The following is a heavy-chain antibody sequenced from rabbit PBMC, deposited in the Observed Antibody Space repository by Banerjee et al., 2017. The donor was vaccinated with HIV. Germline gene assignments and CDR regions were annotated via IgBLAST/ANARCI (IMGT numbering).Heavy chain of an antibody. CDR3: ARDLAGVTGWNFNL. Sequence: QEQLVESGGGLVQPEGSLTLTCTASGFSFSSSYWICWVRQAPGKGLEWIGITYNGDGSTYYASWAKGRFTISKTSSTTVTLQMTSLTAADTATYFCARDLAGVTGWNFNLWGPGTLVTVS. V-gene: IGHV1S45*01. CDR1: GFSFSSSYW. J-gene: IGHJ4*01. D-gene: IGHD4-1*01. CDR2: TYNGDGST.